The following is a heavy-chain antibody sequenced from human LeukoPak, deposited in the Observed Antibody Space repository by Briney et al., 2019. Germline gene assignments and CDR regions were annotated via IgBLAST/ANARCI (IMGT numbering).Heavy chain of an antibody. CDR2: IYYRGST. CDR3: ARAPYSGYDFLLAFDI. Sequence: PSETLSLTCTVSGGSISSYYWSWIRQPPGKGLEWIGYIYYRGSTNYNPSLKSRVTISVDTSKNQFSLKLSSVTAADTAVYYCARAPYSGYDFLLAFDIWGQGTMVTVSS. CDR1: GGSISSYY. D-gene: IGHD5-12*01. J-gene: IGHJ3*02. V-gene: IGHV4-59*01.